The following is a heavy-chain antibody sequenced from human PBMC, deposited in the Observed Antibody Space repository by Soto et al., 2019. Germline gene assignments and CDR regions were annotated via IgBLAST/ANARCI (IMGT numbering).Heavy chain of an antibody. D-gene: IGHD6-6*01. CDR3: YSGSSIAARPVDY. J-gene: IGHJ4*02. V-gene: IGHV4-31*03. Sequence: QVQLQESGPGLVKPSQTLSLTCTVSGGSISSGGYYWSWIRQHPGKGLEWIGYIYYSASTYYNPSIKSRVTISVDTSKNQFSLKLSSVTAADTAVYYCYSGSSIAARPVDYWGQGTLVTVSS. CDR1: GGSISSGGYY. CDR2: IYYSAST.